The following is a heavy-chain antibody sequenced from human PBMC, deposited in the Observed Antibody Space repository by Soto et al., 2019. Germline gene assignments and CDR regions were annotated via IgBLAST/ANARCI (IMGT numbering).Heavy chain of an antibody. CDR3: ARGTSSWSWKFDY. V-gene: IGHV4-34*01. Sequence: SETLSLTCTVSGGSISSYYWSWIRQPPGTGLEWIGEINHSGSTNYNPSLKSRVTMSLDTSKNQLSLRLTSVTAADTAVYYCARGTSSWSWKFDYWGQGILVTVSS. CDR1: GGSISSYY. J-gene: IGHJ4*02. D-gene: IGHD6-13*01. CDR2: INHSGST.